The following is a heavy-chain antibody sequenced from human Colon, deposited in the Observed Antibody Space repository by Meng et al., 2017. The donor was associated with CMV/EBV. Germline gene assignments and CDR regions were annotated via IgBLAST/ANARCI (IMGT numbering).Heavy chain of an antibody. CDR1: GFSFKNHA. CDR2: ISGSGDNA. Sequence: GGSLRLSCVTSGFSFKNHAMNWVRHIPGKGLEWVSSISGSGDNAYYPESVKGRLTISRDNSKNTLYLQMNSLRVEDTAVYYCTKGAQDDASGYMDFWGQGTVVTVSS. CDR3: TKGAQDDASGYMDF. J-gene: IGHJ4*02. V-gene: IGHV3-23*01. D-gene: IGHD6-25*01.